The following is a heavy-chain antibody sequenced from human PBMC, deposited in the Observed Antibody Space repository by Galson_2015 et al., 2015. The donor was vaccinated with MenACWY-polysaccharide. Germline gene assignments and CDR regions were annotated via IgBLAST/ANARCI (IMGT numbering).Heavy chain of an antibody. Sequence: SLRLSCAASGLRISGHWMHWVRHVPGKGLVWVSRINSDASGTSYADSVKGRFTISRDNAKNTLYLQMNSLRAEDTALYYCARKSATAVGWGAFDIWGQGTMVTVSS. CDR1: GLRISGHW. V-gene: IGHV3-74*01. D-gene: IGHD6-19*01. CDR3: ARKSATAVGWGAFDI. J-gene: IGHJ3*02. CDR2: INSDASGT.